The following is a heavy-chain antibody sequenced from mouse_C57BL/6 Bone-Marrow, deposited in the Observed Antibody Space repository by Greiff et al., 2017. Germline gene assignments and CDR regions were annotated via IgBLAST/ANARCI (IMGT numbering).Heavy chain of an antibody. J-gene: IGHJ3*01. V-gene: IGHV5-6*01. CDR1: GFTFSSYG. D-gene: IGHD2-3*01. CDR3: ARHVDGYYYAY. CDR2: ISSGGRYT. Sequence: EVQLMESGGDLVKPGGSLKLSCAASGFTFSSYGMSWVRQTPDKRLEWVATISSGGRYTYYPDSVKGRFTISRDNAKNTLYLQMSSLKSEDTAMYYCARHVDGYYYAYCGQGALVTVSA.